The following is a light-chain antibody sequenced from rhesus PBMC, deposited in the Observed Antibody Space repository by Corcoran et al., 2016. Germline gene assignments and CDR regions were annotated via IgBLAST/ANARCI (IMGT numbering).Light chain of an antibody. CDR2: YAN. V-gene: IGKV1-32*01. J-gene: IGKJ4*01. CDR1: QGISRY. CDR3: RQYNSLPLT. Sequence: DIQMTQSPSSLSASVGDRVTITCRASQGISRYSNWYQQKPGKAPKLLVHYANRLESGVPARFSGRGSGTEFTLIIRSLQPYDLAPYYCRQYNSLPLTCDGGTKVEIK.